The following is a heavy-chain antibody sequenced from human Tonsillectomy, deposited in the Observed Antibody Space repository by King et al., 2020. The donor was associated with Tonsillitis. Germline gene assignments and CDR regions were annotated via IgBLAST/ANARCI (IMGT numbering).Heavy chain of an antibody. CDR1: GYTFNMYG. J-gene: IGHJ4*01. V-gene: IGHV7-4-1*01. CDR3: ARDKELYFDY. CDR2: INTKTGNP. D-gene: IGHD1-7*01. Sequence: VQLVESGSELKKPGASVKISCKASGYTFNMYGIDWVRQAPGQGLEWMGWINTKTGNPTYAQDFKGRFVFSLDTSVSTAYLQIDSLKAEDTAVYFCARDKELYFDYWGQGALVTVPA.